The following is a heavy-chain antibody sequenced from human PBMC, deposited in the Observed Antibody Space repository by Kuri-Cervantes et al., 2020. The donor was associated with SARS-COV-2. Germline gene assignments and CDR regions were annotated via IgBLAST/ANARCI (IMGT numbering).Heavy chain of an antibody. CDR1: GVPVTGGTYY. J-gene: IGHJ4*02. Sequence: SETLSLTCAVSGVPVTGGTYYWAWIRQPAGKGLEWIGHLDTSGSTTYNPSLRGRVTISLDPSNNQVSLRLTSATAADTAGYYCGKVSWLQLWRRYSDSWGQGTLVTVSS. CDR3: GKVSWLQLWRRYSDS. CDR2: LDTSGST. V-gene: IGHV4-61*09. D-gene: IGHD5-24*01.